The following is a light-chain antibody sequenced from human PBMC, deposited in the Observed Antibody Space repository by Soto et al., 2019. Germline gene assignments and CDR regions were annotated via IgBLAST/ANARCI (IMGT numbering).Light chain of an antibody. CDR1: SSDVGAYNF. CDR2: DVT. J-gene: IGLJ2*01. V-gene: IGLV2-11*01. Sequence: QSALTQPRSVSGSPGQSVTFSCTGTSSDVGAYNFVSWYQQHPGKAPKLMIYDVTERPSGVPDRFSGSKSGNTASLTISGLQAEDEADYYCCSYAGSYTLVIFGGGTKVTVL. CDR3: CSYAGSYTLVI.